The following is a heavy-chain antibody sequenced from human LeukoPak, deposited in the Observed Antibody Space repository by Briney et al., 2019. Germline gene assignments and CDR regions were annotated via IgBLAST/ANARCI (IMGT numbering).Heavy chain of an antibody. J-gene: IGHJ3*02. Sequence: ASVNVSCKASGYTFTSYAMHRVRQAPRQRLEWMGWINAGNGNTKYSQKFQGRVTITRDTSASTAYMELSSLRSEDTAVYYCAREGSRLLWFGERGAFDIWGQGTMVTVSS. D-gene: IGHD3-10*01. CDR1: GYTFTSYA. CDR3: AREGSRLLWFGERGAFDI. V-gene: IGHV1-3*01. CDR2: INAGNGNT.